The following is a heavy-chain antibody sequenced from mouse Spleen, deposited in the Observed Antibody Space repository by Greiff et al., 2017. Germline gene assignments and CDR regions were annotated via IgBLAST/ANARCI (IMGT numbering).Heavy chain of an antibody. CDR2: FYPGSGSI. Sequence: QVHVKQSGAELVKPGASVKLSCKASGYTFTEYTIHWVKQRSGQGLEWIGWFYPGSGSIKYNEKFKDKATLTADKSSSTVYMELSRLTSEDSAVYFCARHEGYGNYVFSWFAYWGQGTLVTVSA. D-gene: IGHD2-10*02. CDR3: ARHEGYGNYVFSWFAY. CDR1: GYTFTEYT. J-gene: IGHJ3*01. V-gene: IGHV1-62-2*01.